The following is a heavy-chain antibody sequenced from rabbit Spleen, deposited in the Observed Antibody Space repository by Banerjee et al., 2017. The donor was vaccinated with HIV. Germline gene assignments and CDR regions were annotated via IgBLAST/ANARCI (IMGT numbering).Heavy chain of an antibody. V-gene: IGHV1S40*01. Sequence: QSLEESGGGLVQPEGSLTLTCTASGFSFSSYYYMCWVRQAPGKGLEWIGCISTGTGNTYYASWAKGRFTSTKTSSTVDLKMTSLTAADTATYFCARRGSYGGNGYASMLYLDLLGPGTLVTVS. J-gene: IGHJ3*01. CDR3: ARRGSYGGNGYASMLYLDL. CDR2: ISTGTGNT. CDR1: GFSFSSYYY. D-gene: IGHD8-1*01.